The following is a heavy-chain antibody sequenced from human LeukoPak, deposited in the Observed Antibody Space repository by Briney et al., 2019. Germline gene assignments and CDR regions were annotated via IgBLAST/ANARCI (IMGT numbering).Heavy chain of an antibody. CDR3: AREAVSGWAIFDY. CDR1: GGSISSYY. J-gene: IGHJ4*02. CDR2: IYYSGST. Sequence: PSETLSLTCTVSGGSISSYYWSWIRQPPGKGLEWIGYIYYSGSTNYIPSLKSRVTISVDTSKKQLSLKLSSVTAADTAVYYCAREAVSGWAIFDYWGQGTPVTVSS. V-gene: IGHV4-59*01. D-gene: IGHD6-19*01.